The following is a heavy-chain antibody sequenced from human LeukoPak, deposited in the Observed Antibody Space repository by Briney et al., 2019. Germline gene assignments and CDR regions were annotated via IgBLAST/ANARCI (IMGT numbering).Heavy chain of an antibody. V-gene: IGHV3-33*01. J-gene: IGHJ4*02. CDR3: ARPLIEYSSSVTLGFDY. CDR2: IWYDGSNK. D-gene: IGHD6-6*01. Sequence: PGGSLRLSCAASGFTFSSYGMHWIRQAPGKGLEWVAVIWYDGSNKYYADSVKGRFTISRDNSKNTLYLQMNSLRAEDTAVYYCARPLIEYSSSVTLGFDYWGQGTLVTVSS. CDR1: GFTFSSYG.